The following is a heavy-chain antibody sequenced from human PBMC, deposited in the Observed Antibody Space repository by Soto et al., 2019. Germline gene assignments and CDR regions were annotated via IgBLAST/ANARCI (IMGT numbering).Heavy chain of an antibody. J-gene: IGHJ4*02. CDR2: ISYNGRNK. V-gene: IGHV3-30*04. CDR3: ARQAKIGDRSQFYFDS. CDR1: GFTFSFYA. D-gene: IGHD3-16*01. Sequence: GGSLRLSCAASGFTFSFYAMHWVRQAPGKGLEWVAVISYNGRNKHYVDSVKGRFTISRDNSQDTLYLQMDSLRPDDTAVYYCARQAKIGDRSQFYFDSWGQGTLVTVSS.